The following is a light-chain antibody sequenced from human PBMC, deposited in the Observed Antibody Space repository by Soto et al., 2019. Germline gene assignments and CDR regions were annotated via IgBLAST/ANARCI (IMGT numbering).Light chain of an antibody. CDR2: DVS. Sequence: QSALTQPRSVSGSPGQSVTISCTGTSSDVGGYNYVSCYQQHPGKAPKLMIYDVSKRPSGVLDRFSGSKSGNTASLTISGLQAEDEADYYCCSYAGSYTYVFGTGTKLTVL. J-gene: IGLJ1*01. CDR3: CSYAGSYTYV. V-gene: IGLV2-11*01. CDR1: SSDVGGYNY.